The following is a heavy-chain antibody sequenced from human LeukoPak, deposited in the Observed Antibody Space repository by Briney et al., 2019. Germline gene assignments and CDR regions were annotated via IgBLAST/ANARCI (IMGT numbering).Heavy chain of an antibody. CDR3: ARPKLRNGEYSSS. CDR2: IYYSGST. V-gene: IGHV4-39*01. J-gene: IGHJ4*02. D-gene: IGHD6-6*01. CDR1: GGSISSSSYY. Sequence: SETLSLTCTVSGGSISSSSYYWGWIRQPPGKGLEWIGSIYYSGSTYYNPSLKSRVTISVDTSKNQFSLKLSSVTAADTAVYYCARPKLRNGEYSSSWGQGTLVTVSS.